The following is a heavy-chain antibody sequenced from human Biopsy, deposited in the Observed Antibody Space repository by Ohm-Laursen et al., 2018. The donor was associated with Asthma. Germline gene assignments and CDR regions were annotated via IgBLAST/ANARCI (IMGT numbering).Heavy chain of an antibody. J-gene: IGHJ4*02. D-gene: IGHD4-17*01. CDR1: GFTFSSYA. Sequence: SLRLSCAASGFTFSSYAMSWVRQAPGKGLEWVSAISGSGGSTYYADSVKGRFTISRDNSKNTLYLQMNSLRAVDTAVYYCATFPYGDYLPLDYWGQGTLVTVSS. V-gene: IGHV3-23*01. CDR3: ATFPYGDYLPLDY. CDR2: ISGSGGST.